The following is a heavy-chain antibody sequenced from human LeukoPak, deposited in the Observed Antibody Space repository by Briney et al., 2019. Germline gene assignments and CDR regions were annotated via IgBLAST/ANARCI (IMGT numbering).Heavy chain of an antibody. D-gene: IGHD6-13*01. V-gene: IGHV5-51*01. CDR1: GYSFTSYW. J-gene: IGHJ4*02. CDR3: ARQKRGYSRSWHQIDY. CDR2: IYPGDSDT. Sequence: GESLKISCKGSGYSFTSYWIGWVRRMPGKGLEWMGIIYPGDSDTRYSPSFQGQVTISADKSISTAYLQWSSLKASDTAMYYCARQKRGYSRSWHQIDYWGQGTLVTVSS.